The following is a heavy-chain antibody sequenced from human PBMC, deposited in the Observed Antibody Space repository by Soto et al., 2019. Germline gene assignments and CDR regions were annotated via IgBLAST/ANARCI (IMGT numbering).Heavy chain of an antibody. J-gene: IGHJ6*02. CDR3: ARVATIFGVASYSYYEMEV. CDR1: GGTFSNYA. CDR2: IVPAFGTP. D-gene: IGHD3-3*01. Sequence: QVQLVQSGAEVKKPGSSVKVSCRASGGTFSNYAISWVRQAPGQGLEWMGGIVPAFGTPNYAQNLQGRITLTADDSTTTFYMDLSSLRSDATAVYYWARVATIFGVASYSYYEMEVWGQGTTVTVSS. V-gene: IGHV1-69*01.